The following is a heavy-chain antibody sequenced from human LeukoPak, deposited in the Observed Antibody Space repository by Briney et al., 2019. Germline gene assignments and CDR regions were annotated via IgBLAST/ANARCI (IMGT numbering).Heavy chain of an antibody. CDR2: ISDSGGST. J-gene: IGHJ4*02. Sequence: QSGGSLRLSCAVSGITLSNYGMSWVRQAPGKGLEWVAGISDSGGSTNYADSVKGRVTISRDTHKNRLYLQMNRMRAEDTAVYFCAKRGVVIRVILVGFHKEAYYFDSWGQGALVTVSS. CDR1: GITLSNYG. CDR3: AKRGVVIRVILVGFHKEAYYFDS. D-gene: IGHD3-22*01. V-gene: IGHV3-23*01.